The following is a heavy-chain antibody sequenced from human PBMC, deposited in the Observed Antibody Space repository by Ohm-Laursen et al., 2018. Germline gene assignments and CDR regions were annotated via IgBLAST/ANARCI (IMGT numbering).Heavy chain of an antibody. D-gene: IGHD2-15*01. J-gene: IGHJ5*02. V-gene: IGHV4-39*01. Sequence: SETLSLTCTVSGGSISSSSYYWGWIRQPPGKGLEWIGSIYYSGSTYYNPSLKSRVTISVDTSKNQFSLKLSSVTAADTAVYYCARHPVYCSGGSCYTNWFDPWGQGTLVTVSS. CDR2: IYYSGST. CDR1: GGSISSSSYY. CDR3: ARHPVYCSGGSCYTNWFDP.